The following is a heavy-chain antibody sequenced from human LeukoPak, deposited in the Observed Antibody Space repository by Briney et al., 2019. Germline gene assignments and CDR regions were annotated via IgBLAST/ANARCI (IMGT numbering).Heavy chain of an antibody. D-gene: IGHD2-15*01. CDR3: VLGLATGGVVLDY. J-gene: IGHJ4*02. V-gene: IGHV1-69*05. Sequence: SVKVSCKASGGTFSSYAISWVRQAPGQGLGWMGGIIPIFGTANYAQKFQGRVTITTDESTSTAYMELSSLRSEDTAVYYCVLGLATGGVVLDYWGQGTLVTVSS. CDR1: GGTFSSYA. CDR2: IIPIFGTA.